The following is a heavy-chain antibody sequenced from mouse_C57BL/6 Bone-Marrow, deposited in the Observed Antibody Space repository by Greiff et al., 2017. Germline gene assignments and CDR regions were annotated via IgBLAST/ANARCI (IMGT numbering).Heavy chain of an antibody. CDR1: GFNIKDDY. Sequence: EVKLVESGAELVRPGASVKLSCTASGFNIKDDYMNWVKQRPEQGLEWIGWIDPANGDTAYASKFQGKATITADTSSNTAYLQLSSLTSEDTAVYYCTTFNYYGSPAWFAYWGQGTLVTVSA. V-gene: IGHV14-4*01. CDR3: TTFNYYGSPAWFAY. J-gene: IGHJ3*01. D-gene: IGHD1-1*01. CDR2: IDPANGDT.